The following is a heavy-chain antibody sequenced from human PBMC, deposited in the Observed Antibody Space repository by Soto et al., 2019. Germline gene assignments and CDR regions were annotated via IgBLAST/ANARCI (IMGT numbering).Heavy chain of an antibody. CDR1: GFTCTKYA. V-gene: IGHV3-23*01. J-gene: IGHJ5*01. CDR2: INDRGVCT. CDR3: AEDESKAAATFDS. D-gene: IGHD6-25*01. Sequence: PGGSLRLSCAASGFTCTKYAMAWVRQAPGKGLGWVSRINDRGVCTSYADSAKGRLTISRDNSTNTLYLQMKGLRVDDTAVYYCAEDESKAAATFDSWGQRSLVTVSS.